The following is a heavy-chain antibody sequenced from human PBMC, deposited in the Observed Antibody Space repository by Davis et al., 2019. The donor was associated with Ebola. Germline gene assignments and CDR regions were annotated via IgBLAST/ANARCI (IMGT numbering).Heavy chain of an antibody. D-gene: IGHD4-17*01. V-gene: IGHV5-51*01. CDR1: GYSFADYW. Sequence: GESLKISCQASGYSFADYWLGWLRQLPGKGLDWMGIIYPRDSDTRYSPSFQGQVTISVDKSTNTAYLQWSSLKASDTAIYYCARLGDYGLLWGQGTLVGVSS. J-gene: IGHJ1*01. CDR3: ARLGDYGLL. CDR2: IYPRDSDT.